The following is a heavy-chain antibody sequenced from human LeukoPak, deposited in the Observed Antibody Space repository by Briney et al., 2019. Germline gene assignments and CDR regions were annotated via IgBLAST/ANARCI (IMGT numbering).Heavy chain of an antibody. J-gene: IGHJ4*02. CDR1: GGSISSYY. V-gene: IGHV4-59*12. CDR3: ARVHIMVVTE. Sequence: SETLSLTCTVSGGSISSYYWSWIRQPPGKGLEWIGYIYYSGSTNYNPSLKSRVTISVDTSKNQFSLKLSSVTAADTAMYYCARVHIMVVTEWGQGTLVTVSS. D-gene: IGHD2-21*02. CDR2: IYYSGST.